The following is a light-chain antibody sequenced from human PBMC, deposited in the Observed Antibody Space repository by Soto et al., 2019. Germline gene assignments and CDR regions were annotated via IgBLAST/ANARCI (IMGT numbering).Light chain of an antibody. CDR3: QHYSSSHPEFT. V-gene: IGKV3-20*01. CDR2: GAS. Sequence: EIVLTQSPATLSLSPGERATLSCRASQSVSTNYLAWYQQRPGQAPRLLIFGASYRATGIPDRFSGSGSGTDFTLTISSLEPEDFAVYYCQHYSSSHPEFTFGPGTKVDSK. CDR1: QSVSTNY. J-gene: IGKJ3*01.